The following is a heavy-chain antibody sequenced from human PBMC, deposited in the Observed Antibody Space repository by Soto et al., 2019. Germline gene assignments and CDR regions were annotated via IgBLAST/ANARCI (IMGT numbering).Heavy chain of an antibody. V-gene: IGHV3-23*01. CDR1: GFTFSSYA. J-gene: IGHJ5*02. D-gene: IGHD5-18*01. Sequence: HPGRSLRLSCAASGFTFSSYAMSWVRQAPGKGLEWVSAISGSGGSTYYADSVEGRFTISRDNSKNTLYLQMNSLRAEDTAVYYCARQSNTAMVRFYWFDPWGQGTLVTVSS. CDR2: ISGSGGST. CDR3: ARQSNTAMVRFYWFDP.